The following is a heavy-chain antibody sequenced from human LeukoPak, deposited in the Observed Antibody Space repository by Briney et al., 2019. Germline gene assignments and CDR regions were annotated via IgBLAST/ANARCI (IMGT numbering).Heavy chain of an antibody. V-gene: IGHV3-30*18. J-gene: IGHJ5*02. CDR2: IPYDGSNK. CDR1: GFTFSSYG. CDR3: AKWGYYDSSDPAYWFDP. D-gene: IGHD3-22*01. Sequence: GRSLRLSCAASGFTFSSYGMHWVRQAPGKGLEWVAVIPYDGSNKYYADSVKGRFTISRDNSKNTLYLQMNSLRAEDTAVYYCAKWGYYDSSDPAYWFDPLGQGTLVTVSS.